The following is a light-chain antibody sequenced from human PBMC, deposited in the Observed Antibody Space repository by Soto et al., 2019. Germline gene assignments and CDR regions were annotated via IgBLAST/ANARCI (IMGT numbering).Light chain of an antibody. CDR3: QQYATSPRWT. J-gene: IGKJ1*01. CDR2: GAS. Sequence: ESMLTQSPGTLSLSPGERATLSCRASQSVSSSYLAWYQQKPGQAPRLLIYGASSRATGIPDRFSGSGSGTDFTLTISRLEPEDFAVYYCQQYATSPRWTFGQGTKV. V-gene: IGKV3-20*01. CDR1: QSVSSSY.